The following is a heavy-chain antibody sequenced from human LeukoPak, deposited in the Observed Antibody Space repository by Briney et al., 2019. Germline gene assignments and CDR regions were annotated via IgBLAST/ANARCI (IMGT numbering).Heavy chain of an antibody. V-gene: IGHV4-30-2*01. Sequence: SSQTLSLTCAVSGGSISSGGYTWSWIRQPPGKGLEWIGYIYHSGSTYYNPSLKSRVTISVDRSKNQFPLKLSSVTAADTAVYYCARGAIAAATPWGQGTLVTVSS. J-gene: IGHJ5*02. CDR2: IYHSGST. CDR1: GGSISSGGYT. D-gene: IGHD6-13*01. CDR3: ARGAIAAATP.